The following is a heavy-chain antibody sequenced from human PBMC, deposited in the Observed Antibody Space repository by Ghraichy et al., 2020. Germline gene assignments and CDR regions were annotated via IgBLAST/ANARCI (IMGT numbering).Heavy chain of an antibody. CDR3: ARTRIAARPGNGYYFDY. J-gene: IGHJ4*02. Sequence: SETLSLTCAVSGGSISSGGYSWSWIRQPPGKGLEWIGHIYHSGSTYYNPSLKSRVTISVDRSKNQFSLKLSSVTAADMAVYYCARTRIAARPGNGYYFDYWGQGTLVTVSS. V-gene: IGHV4-30-2*01. CDR2: IYHSGST. CDR1: GGSISSGGYS. D-gene: IGHD6-6*01.